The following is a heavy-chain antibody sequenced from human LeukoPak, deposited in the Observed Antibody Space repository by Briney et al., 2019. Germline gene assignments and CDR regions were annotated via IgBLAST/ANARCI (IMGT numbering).Heavy chain of an antibody. V-gene: IGHV1-2*02. CDR2: INAKSGDT. Sequence: ASVKVSCKASGYTFTDYDMHWVRQAPGEGLEWMGWINAKSGDTNYAQKFQGRIIMTRDTSISTAYMELSRLRSDDTDVYYCARGNSWRGYYPRDYWGQGTLVTVSS. CDR3: ARGNSWRGYYPRDY. D-gene: IGHD3-3*01. CDR1: GYTFTDYD. J-gene: IGHJ4*02.